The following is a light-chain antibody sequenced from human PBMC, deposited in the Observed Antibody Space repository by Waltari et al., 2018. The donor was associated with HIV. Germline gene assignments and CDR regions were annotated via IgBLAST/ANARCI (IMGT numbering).Light chain of an antibody. CDR1: RSNIRAGYD. CDR2: GNT. V-gene: IGLV1-40*01. J-gene: IGLJ2*01. CDR3: QSYDSSLSGSKI. Sequence: QSVLTQPPSVSGAPGQRVTIPCTGTRSNIRAGYDVQWHQQLPGTAPKLLIYGNTNRPSGVPDRFSGSKSGTSASLDITGLQAEDEADYYCQSYDSSLSGSKIFGGGTKLTVL.